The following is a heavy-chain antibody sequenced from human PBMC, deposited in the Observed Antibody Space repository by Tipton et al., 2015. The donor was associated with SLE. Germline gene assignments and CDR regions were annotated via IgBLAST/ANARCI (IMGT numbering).Heavy chain of an antibody. Sequence: LRLSCTVSGGSISSHYWSWIRQPPGKGLEWIGYIYYSGSTNYNPSLKSRVTISVDTSKNQFSLKLSSVTAADTAVYYCARLNRFTIFGVVTRGYFDYWGQGTLVTVSS. CDR1: GGSISSHY. V-gene: IGHV4-59*11. D-gene: IGHD3-3*01. CDR3: ARLNRFTIFGVVTRGYFDY. CDR2: IYYSGST. J-gene: IGHJ4*02.